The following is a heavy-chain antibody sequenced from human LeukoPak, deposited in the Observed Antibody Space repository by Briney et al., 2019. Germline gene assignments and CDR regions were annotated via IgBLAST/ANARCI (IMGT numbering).Heavy chain of an antibody. CDR3: AKGIGPLTMGFDH. V-gene: IGHV3-9*01. Sequence: GGSLRLSCAASGFTFDDYAMHWVRQAPGKGLEWVSGISWNGDNIGYGDSVKGRFTISGNNAKNSLSLEMNSLRAEDTAMYYCAKGIGPLTMGFDHWGQGTLVTVSS. CDR1: GFTFDDYA. CDR2: ISWNGDNI. D-gene: IGHD2/OR15-2a*01. J-gene: IGHJ4*02.